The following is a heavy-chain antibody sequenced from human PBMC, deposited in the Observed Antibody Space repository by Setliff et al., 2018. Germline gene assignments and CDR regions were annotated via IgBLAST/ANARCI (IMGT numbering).Heavy chain of an antibody. CDR3: AKDRGTGWYMVFN. D-gene: IGHD6-19*01. J-gene: IGHJ4*02. Sequence: HPGGSLRLSCAASGFTFNKYWMTWVRQAPGKGLEWVANIDPDGIGKYYIDSVRGRFTISRDNAQNTLYLHMNNLRAEDTAVYYCAKDRGTGWYMVFNWGQGTLVTVSS. V-gene: IGHV3-7*01. CDR2: IDPDGIGK. CDR1: GFTFNKYW.